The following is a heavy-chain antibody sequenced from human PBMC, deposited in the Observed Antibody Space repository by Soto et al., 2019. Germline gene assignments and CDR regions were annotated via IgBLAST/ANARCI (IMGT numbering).Heavy chain of an antibody. CDR1: GGSISSGGYY. V-gene: IGHV4-31*03. CDR2: IYYSGST. CDR3: ARDFPRRTSSDVDY. J-gene: IGHJ4*02. Sequence: TLYRTCIFPGGSISSGGYYWSWIRQHPGKGLEWIGYIYYSGSTYYNPSLKSRVTISVDTSKNQFSLKLSSVTAADTAVYYCARDFPRRTSSDVDYWGQGTMVTVSS. D-gene: IGHD2-2*01.